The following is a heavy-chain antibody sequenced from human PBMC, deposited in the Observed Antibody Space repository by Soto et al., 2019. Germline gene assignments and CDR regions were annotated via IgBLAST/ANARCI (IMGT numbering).Heavy chain of an antibody. Sequence: EVQLLESGGGLVQPGGSLRLSCAASGFTFSSYAMSWVRQAPGKGLEWVSAISGSGGSTYYADSVKGRFTISRDNSKNTLYLQMNSLRAEDTAVYYCANVPGSALPGIAAAGTAYWGQGTLVTVSS. CDR3: ANVPGSALPGIAAAGTAY. J-gene: IGHJ4*02. D-gene: IGHD6-13*01. CDR1: GFTFSSYA. CDR2: ISGSGGST. V-gene: IGHV3-23*01.